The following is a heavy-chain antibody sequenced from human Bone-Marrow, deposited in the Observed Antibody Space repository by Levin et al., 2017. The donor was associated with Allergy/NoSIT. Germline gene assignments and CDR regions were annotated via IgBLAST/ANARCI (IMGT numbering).Heavy chain of an antibody. V-gene: IGHV3-15*01. CDR3: TTQYYNNWYAY. J-gene: IGHJ4*02. CDR2: IKSNTDGGTT. D-gene: IGHD1-1*01. CDR1: GFTFSNAW. Sequence: GESLKISCAASGFTFSNAWMSWVRQAPGKGLEWIGRIKSNTDGGTTDYTAPVKGRFTISRDDSKSTLYLQMNSLKTEDTAIYYCTTQYYNNWYAYWGQGTLVTVSS.